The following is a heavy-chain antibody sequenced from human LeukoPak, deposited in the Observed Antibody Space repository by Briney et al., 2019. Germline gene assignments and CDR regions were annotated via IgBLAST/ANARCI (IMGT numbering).Heavy chain of an antibody. J-gene: IGHJ4*02. CDR1: GSTLSGYW. CDR2: MNSDGTTT. V-gene: IGHV3-74*01. Sequence: GGSLRLSCAASGSTLSGYWMHWVRQAPGEGLVWVSRMNSDGTTTTYADSVRGRFIISRDNAKNTLYLQMNSLRADDTAVYYCARYVVASACFDSWGQGTLVTVSS. D-gene: IGHD2-21*01. CDR3: ARYVVASACFDS.